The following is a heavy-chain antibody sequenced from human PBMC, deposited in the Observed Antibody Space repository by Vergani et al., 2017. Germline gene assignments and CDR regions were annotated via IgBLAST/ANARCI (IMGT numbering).Heavy chain of an antibody. CDR1: GYTFRTYY. V-gene: IGHV1-18*04. J-gene: IGHJ6*02. D-gene: IGHD4-17*01. Sequence: QVQLVQSGGEVEKPGASVTVSCKASGYTFRTYYISWVRQAPGQGLEWMGWISPYNGKTKYTQKFQGRVTMTTDTSTTTAYLELRSLTSDDTAVYYCATPQTVTTGGMEVWGQGTTVIVSS. CDR3: ATPQTVTTGGMEV. CDR2: ISPYNGKT.